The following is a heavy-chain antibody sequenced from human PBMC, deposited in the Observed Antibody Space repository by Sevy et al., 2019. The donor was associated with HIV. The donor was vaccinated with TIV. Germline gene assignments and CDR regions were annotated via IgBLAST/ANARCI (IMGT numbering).Heavy chain of an antibody. D-gene: IGHD1-26*01. CDR1: GGSISSGSYY. CDR2: IYTTGST. V-gene: IGHV4-61*02. CDR3: ATGGGSSYYYYMDV. Sequence: SETLSLTCTVSGGSISSGSYYWSWIRQPAGKGLEWIGRIYTTGSTNYNPSLKSRVTISVDTSKNQFSLKLSSVTAADTAVYYCATGGGSSYYYYMDVWGKGTTVTVSS. J-gene: IGHJ6*03.